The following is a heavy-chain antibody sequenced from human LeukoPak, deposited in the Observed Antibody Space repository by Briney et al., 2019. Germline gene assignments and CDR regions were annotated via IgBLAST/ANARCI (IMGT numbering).Heavy chain of an antibody. CDR1: GYTFTGYY. CDR3: ARGRYCSSTSCSRFDP. CDR2: INPNSGGT. J-gene: IGHJ5*02. D-gene: IGHD2-2*01. V-gene: IGHV1-2*02. Sequence: VASVKVSCKASGYTFTGYYMHWVRQAPGQGLEWMGWINPNSGGTSYAQKFQGRVTMTRDTSISTAYMELSRLRSDDTAVYYCARGRYCSSTSCSRFDPWGQGTLVTVSS.